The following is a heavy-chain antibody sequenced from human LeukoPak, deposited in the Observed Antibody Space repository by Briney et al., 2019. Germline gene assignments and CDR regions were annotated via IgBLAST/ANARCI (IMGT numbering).Heavy chain of an antibody. Sequence: TGRSPRLSCAASGFTFYDYSIHWVREAPGEGLGWGSGISWNSGSIGYADSVKGRFTISRDNAKNSLYLQMNSLRAEDTALYYCAKGGGGGYGYYFDYWGQGTLVTVSS. CDR1: GFTFYDYS. D-gene: IGHD3-22*01. V-gene: IGHV3-9*01. CDR2: ISWNSGSI. CDR3: AKGGGGGYGYYFDY. J-gene: IGHJ4*02.